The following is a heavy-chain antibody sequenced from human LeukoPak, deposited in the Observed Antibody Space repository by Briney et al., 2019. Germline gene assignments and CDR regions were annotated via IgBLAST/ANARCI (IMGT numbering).Heavy chain of an antibody. V-gene: IGHV1-58*01. J-gene: IGHJ4*02. CDR3: AADRSVGATGDY. Sequence: ASVKVSCKASGFTFTSSAVQWVRQARGQCLEWIGWIVVGSGNTNYAQKFQERVTITRDMSTSTAYMELSSLRSEDTAVYYCAADRSVGATGDYWGQGTLVTVS. CDR2: IVVGSGNT. D-gene: IGHD1-26*01. CDR1: GFTFTSSA.